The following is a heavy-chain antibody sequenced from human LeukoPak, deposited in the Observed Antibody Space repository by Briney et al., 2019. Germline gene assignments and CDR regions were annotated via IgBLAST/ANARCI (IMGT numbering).Heavy chain of an antibody. CDR1: GGTFISYA. D-gene: IGHD3-22*01. CDR2: IIPIFGTA. V-gene: IGHV1-69*05. J-gene: IGHJ4*02. Sequence: ASVTVSYKASGGTFISYAISWVRQAPGQGLEWMGGIIPIFGTANYAQKFQGRVTITTDESTSTAYMELSSLRSEDTAVYYCARGRYYYDRGFDYWGQGTLVTVSS. CDR3: ARGRYYYDRGFDY.